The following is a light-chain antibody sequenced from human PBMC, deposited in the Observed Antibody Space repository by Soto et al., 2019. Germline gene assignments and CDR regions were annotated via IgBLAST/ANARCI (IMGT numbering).Light chain of an antibody. J-gene: IGKJ2*01. CDR2: AAS. Sequence: DIQMTQSPSSLSASVGDRVTITCRASQTISTYLNWYQQNPGKAPKLLIYAASTLQSGVPSRFSGSGSATDFTLTISSLQPEDFATYYCQQSHGIPYTFGQGTKLEIK. CDR3: QQSHGIPYT. V-gene: IGKV1-39*01. CDR1: QTISTY.